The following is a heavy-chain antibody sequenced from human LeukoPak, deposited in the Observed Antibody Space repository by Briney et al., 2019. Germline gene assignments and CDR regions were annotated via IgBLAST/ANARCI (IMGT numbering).Heavy chain of an antibody. V-gene: IGHV3-30-3*01. CDR3: AKDYDILTGYYEF. CDR1: GFTFSSYA. J-gene: IGHJ4*02. CDR2: ISYDGSNK. Sequence: GGSLRLSCAASGFTFSSYAMHWVRQAPGKGLEWVAVISYDGSNKYYADSVKGRFTISRDNSKNTLYLQMNSLRAEDTAVYYCAKDYDILTGYYEFWGQGTLVTVSS. D-gene: IGHD3-9*01.